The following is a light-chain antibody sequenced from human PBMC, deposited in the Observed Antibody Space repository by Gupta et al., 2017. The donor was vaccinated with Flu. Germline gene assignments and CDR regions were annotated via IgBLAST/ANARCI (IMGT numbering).Light chain of an antibody. J-gene: IGLJ2*01. CDR2: RDS. V-gene: IGLV3-9*01. CDR3: QVGDSSTGV. Sequence: DLRQTSMITGGGNNSGSKNVHWYHQKPGQAPMLVIYRDSNRTSGTPGRFSGSNSGNTATLTISRAQAGDEDDYYCQVGDSSTGVFGGGTKLTVL. CDR1: NSGSKN.